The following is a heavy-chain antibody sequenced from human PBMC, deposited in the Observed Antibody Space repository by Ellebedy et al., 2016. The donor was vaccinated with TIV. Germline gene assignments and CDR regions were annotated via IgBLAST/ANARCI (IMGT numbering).Heavy chain of an antibody. CDR1: NYSFTTSG. CDR3: ARGVDY. V-gene: IGHV1-2*02. J-gene: IGHJ4*02. Sequence: ASVKVSXKASNYSFTTSGIIWVRQAPGQGLEWMGWINPKNGDTKYAQRFQGRVTMTRDTSISTAYMELNRLTSDDTAVYYCARGVDYWGQGTLVTVSS. CDR2: INPKNGDT.